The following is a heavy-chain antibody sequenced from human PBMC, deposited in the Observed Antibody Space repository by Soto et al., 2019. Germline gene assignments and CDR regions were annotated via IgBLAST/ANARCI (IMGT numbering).Heavy chain of an antibody. J-gene: IGHJ4*02. CDR2: IWYDGSNK. D-gene: IGHD5-18*01. V-gene: IGHV3-33*01. CDR3: AREGGYSYGPKPGIAGSYEYYFDY. CDR1: GFTFSSYD. Sequence: ESGGGVVQPGRSLRLSCAASGFTFSSYDMQWVRQAPGKGLEWEAVIWYDGSNKYYADSVKGRFTISRDNSKNTLYLQMNSLRAEDTAVYYCAREGGYSYGPKPGIAGSYEYYFDYWGQGTLVTVSS.